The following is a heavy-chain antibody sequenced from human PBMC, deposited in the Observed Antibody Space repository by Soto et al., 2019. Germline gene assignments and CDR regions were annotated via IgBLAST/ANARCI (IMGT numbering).Heavy chain of an antibody. D-gene: IGHD3-3*01. CDR3: AKDRSRITIFGVVITRFDY. J-gene: IGHJ4*02. Sequence: GGSLRLSCAASGFSFVNYAMNWVRQAPGKGLEWVSGLSGSGTSTYYADSVKGRFTISRDNSRDTLFLQMNSLTADDTAVYYCAKDRSRITIFGVVITRFDYWGQGTMVTVSS. V-gene: IGHV3-23*01. CDR2: LSGSGTST. CDR1: GFSFVNYA.